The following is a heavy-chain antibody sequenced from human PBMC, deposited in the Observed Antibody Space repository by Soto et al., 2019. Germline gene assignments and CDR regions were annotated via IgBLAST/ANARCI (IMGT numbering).Heavy chain of an antibody. CDR3: SIDDDSGWYPPDY. Sequence: QVQLVQSGAEVKKPGSSVKVSCKASGGTFSSYTISWVRQAPGQGLEWMGRIIPILGIANYAQKFQGRVPLTAAKSTSTAYMELSSLRSEDTAVYYCSIDDDSGWYPPDYWGQGTLVTVSS. V-gene: IGHV1-69*02. CDR1: GGTFSSYT. D-gene: IGHD6-19*01. CDR2: IIPILGIA. J-gene: IGHJ4*02.